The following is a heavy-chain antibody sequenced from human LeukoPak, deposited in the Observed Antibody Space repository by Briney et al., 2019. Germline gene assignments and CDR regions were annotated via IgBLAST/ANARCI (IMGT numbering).Heavy chain of an antibody. V-gene: IGHV1-8*01. J-gene: IGHJ3*02. D-gene: IGHD2-15*01. CDR1: GYTFTSSD. CDR3: ARVVAEGDAFDI. Sequence: ASVKVSCKASGYTFTSSDINWVRQATGQGLEWMGWMNPNSGNTGYAQKFQGRVTMTRNTSISTAYMELSSLRSEDTAVYYCARVVAEGDAFDIWGQGTIVTVSS. CDR2: MNPNSGNT.